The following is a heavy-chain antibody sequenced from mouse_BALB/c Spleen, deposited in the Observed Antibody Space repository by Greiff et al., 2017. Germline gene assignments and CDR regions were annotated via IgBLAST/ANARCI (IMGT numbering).Heavy chain of an antibody. D-gene: IGHD3-3*01. CDR2: ISSGGSYT. CDR3: TRDERGPGGAMDY. V-gene: IGHV5-6-4*01. J-gene: IGHJ4*01. Sequence: EVKLVESGGGLVKPGGSLKLSCAASGFTFSSYTMSWVRQTPEKRLEWVATISSGGSYTYYPDSVKGRFTISRDDAKNTLYLQMSSLKSEDTAMYYCTRDERGPGGAMDYWGQGTSVTVSS. CDR1: GFTFSSYT.